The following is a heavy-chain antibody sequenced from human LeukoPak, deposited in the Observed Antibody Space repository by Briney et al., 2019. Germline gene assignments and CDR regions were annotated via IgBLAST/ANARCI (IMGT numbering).Heavy chain of an antibody. CDR1: GFTFSSYA. J-gene: IGHJ5*02. V-gene: IGHV3-48*02. CDR2: ISSGGGTI. Sequence: PGGSLRLSCAASGFTFSSYAMSWVRQAPGKGLEWISYISSGGGTIYYGDSVKGRFTISRDNAKNSMYLQMDSLRDEDTAVYYCARDRYFEQWLGRGTWFDAGGQGTLVTVS. CDR3: ARDRYFEQWLGRGTWFDA. D-gene: IGHD6-19*01.